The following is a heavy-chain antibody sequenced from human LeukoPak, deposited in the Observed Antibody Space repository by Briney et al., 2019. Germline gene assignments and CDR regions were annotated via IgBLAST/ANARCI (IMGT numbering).Heavy chain of an antibody. J-gene: IGHJ4*02. V-gene: IGHV3-23*01. Sequence: GGSLRLSCAASGFTFSSYAMSWVRQAPGKGLEWVSAISGSGGSTYYADSVKGRFTISRDNSKNTLYLQMNSLRAEDTAVYYCARVRINQLGGGYYFDYWGQGTLVTVSS. D-gene: IGHD2-2*01. CDR2: ISGSGGST. CDR3: ARVRINQLGGGYYFDY. CDR1: GFTFSSYA.